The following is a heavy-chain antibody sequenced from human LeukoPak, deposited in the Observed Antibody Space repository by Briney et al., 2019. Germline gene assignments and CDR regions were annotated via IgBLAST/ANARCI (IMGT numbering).Heavy chain of an antibody. J-gene: IGHJ4*02. V-gene: IGHV3-23*01. CDR3: AKDGVVVPTVIVVVAYFDY. Sequence: AGGSLRLSCAASGFTFSSYAMSWVRPAPGKGLEWVSAISASGGSTYYADSVKGRFTISRDNSKNTLYLQMNSLRAEDTAVYYCAKDGVVVPTVIVVVAYFDYWGQGTLVTVSS. CDR1: GFTFSSYA. D-gene: IGHD3-22*01. CDR2: ISASGGST.